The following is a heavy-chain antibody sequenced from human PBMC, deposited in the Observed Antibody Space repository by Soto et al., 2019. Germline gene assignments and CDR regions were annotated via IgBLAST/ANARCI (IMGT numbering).Heavy chain of an antibody. CDR1: GFTFSSYG. V-gene: IGHV3-30*18. CDR2: ISYDGSNK. J-gene: IGHJ6*02. CDR3: AKGDDIYYYGMDV. D-gene: IGHD3-9*01. Sequence: QVQLVESGGGVVQPGRSLRLSCAASGFTFSSYGMHWFRQAPGKGLEWVAVISYDGSNKYYADSVKGRFIISRDNSKNTLYLQMNSLRAEDTAVYYCAKGDDIYYYGMDVWGQGTTVTVSS.